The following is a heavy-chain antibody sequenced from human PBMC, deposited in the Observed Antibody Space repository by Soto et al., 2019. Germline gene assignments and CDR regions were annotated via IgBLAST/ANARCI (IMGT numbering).Heavy chain of an antibody. J-gene: IGHJ5*02. CDR1: GGSISSGGYY. CDR3: ASSTSPINWFDP. V-gene: IGHV4-31*03. CDR2: IYYSGST. Sequence: SETLSLTCTVSGGSISSGGYYWSWIRQHPGKGLEWIGYIYYSGSTYYNPSLKSRVTISVDTSKNQFSLKLSSVTAADTAVYYCASSTSPINWFDPWGQGTLVTVSS. D-gene: IGHD2-2*01.